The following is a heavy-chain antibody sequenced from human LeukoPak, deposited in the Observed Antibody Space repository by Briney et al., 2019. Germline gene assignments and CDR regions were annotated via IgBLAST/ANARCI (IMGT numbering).Heavy chain of an antibody. J-gene: IGHJ4*02. CDR3: AKSVVVITFRFDD. D-gene: IGHD2-15*01. CDR1: GFTFSSYA. V-gene: IGHV3-23*01. Sequence: GGSLRLSCAASGFTFSSYAMSWVRQAPGKGLEWVSAISGSGGSTYYADSVKGRFTISRDNSKNTLYLQMNSLRADDTAVYYCAKSVVVITFRFDDWGQGALVTVSS. CDR2: ISGSGGST.